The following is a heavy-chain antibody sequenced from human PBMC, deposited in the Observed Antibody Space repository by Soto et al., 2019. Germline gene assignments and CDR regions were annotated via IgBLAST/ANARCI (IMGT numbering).Heavy chain of an antibody. V-gene: IGHV4-4*02. D-gene: IGHD2-2*01. CDR3: ARVKYCSSTSCYAVFDY. Sequence: QVQLQESGPGLVKPSGTLSLTCAVSGGSISSSNWWSWVRQPPGKGLEWIGEIYHSGSTNNNPSLKGRGTISVDKSKCQFYLKLSSVTAADTAVYYCARVKYCSSTSCYAVFDYWGQGTLVTVSS. CDR2: IYHSGST. CDR1: GGSISSSNW. J-gene: IGHJ4*02.